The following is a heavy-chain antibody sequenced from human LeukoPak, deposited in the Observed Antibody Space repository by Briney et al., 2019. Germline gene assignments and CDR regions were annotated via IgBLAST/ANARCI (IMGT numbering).Heavy chain of an antibody. D-gene: IGHD5-12*01. J-gene: IGHJ1*01. CDR3: ARIPIVTITSGGY. CDR1: GFTVSSNY. Sequence: GGSLRLSCAASGFTVSSNYMSWVRQAPGKGLEWVSVIYASDDAFYADSVKGRFTISRDNSKNTLYLQLNSLRAEDTAMYYCARIPIVTITSGGYWGQGTLVTVSS. V-gene: IGHV3-53*01. CDR2: IYASDDA.